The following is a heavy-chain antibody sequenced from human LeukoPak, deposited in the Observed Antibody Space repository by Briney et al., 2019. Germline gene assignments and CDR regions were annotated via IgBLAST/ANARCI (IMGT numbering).Heavy chain of an antibody. V-gene: IGHV3-23*01. D-gene: IGHD3-22*01. J-gene: IGHJ5*02. CDR2: ISGSGGST. Sequence: GGSLRLSCAASGFTFSSYGMIWVRQAPGKGLERVSAISGSGGSTYYADSVKGRFTISRDNSKNTLYLQMNSLRAEDTAVYYCAKDTVGYDSSGFYFNWFDPWGQGTLVTVSS. CDR1: GFTFSSYG. CDR3: AKDTVGYDSSGFYFNWFDP.